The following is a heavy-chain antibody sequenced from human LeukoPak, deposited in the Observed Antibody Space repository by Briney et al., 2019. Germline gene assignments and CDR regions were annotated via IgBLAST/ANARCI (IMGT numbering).Heavy chain of an antibody. J-gene: IGHJ6*03. Sequence: GGSLRLSCAASGFTFSSYWMSWVRQAPGKGLEWVANIKQGGSEKYYVDSVKGRFTISRDNAKNPLDLQMNSLSAEDTAVYYCARYGSSWYRTYYYYYYMDVWGKGTTVTVSS. V-gene: IGHV3-7*01. CDR3: ARYGSSWYRTYYYYYYMDV. CDR2: IKQGGSEK. CDR1: GFTFSSYW. D-gene: IGHD6-13*01.